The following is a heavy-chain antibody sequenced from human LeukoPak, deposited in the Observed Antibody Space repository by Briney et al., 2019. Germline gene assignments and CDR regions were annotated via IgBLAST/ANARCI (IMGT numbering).Heavy chain of an antibody. CDR3: ARDLGYSSGHPFDY. J-gene: IGHJ4*02. Sequence: GRSLRLSCVASGFTFSSYTMQWARQAPGKGLDWVALMWGDGTNEYYADSVKGRFTISRDNSKNTLYLQMNSLRAEDTAVYYCARDLGYSSGHPFDYWGQGTLVTVSS. CDR2: MWGDGTNE. V-gene: IGHV3-33*01. CDR1: GFTFSSYT. D-gene: IGHD6-19*01.